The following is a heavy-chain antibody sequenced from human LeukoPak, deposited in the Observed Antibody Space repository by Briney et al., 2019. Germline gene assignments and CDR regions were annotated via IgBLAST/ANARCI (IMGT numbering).Heavy chain of an antibody. CDR1: GFTFSSYA. CDR2: ISVSGGST. V-gene: IGHV3-23*01. CDR3: ARELRFLRTVIDYALDY. Sequence: QSGGSLRLSCAASGFTFSSYAMNWVRQAPGKGLEWVSAISVSGGSTYYADSVKGRFTISRDNSKNTLYLQMNSLRAEDTAVYYCARELRFLRTVIDYALDYWGQGTLVTVSS. J-gene: IGHJ4*02. D-gene: IGHD4-17*01.